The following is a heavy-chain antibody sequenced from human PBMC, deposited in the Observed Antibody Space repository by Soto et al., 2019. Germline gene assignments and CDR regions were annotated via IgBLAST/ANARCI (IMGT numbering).Heavy chain of an antibody. D-gene: IGHD3-3*01. V-gene: IGHV3-23*01. CDR2: ISGSGRST. J-gene: IGHJ4*02. CDR3: AKDTAGFLPHY. CDR1: GFTLSNYA. Sequence: QPGGSLILSCAASGFTLSNYAMSWVRQAPGKGLEWVSAISGSGRSTHYADSVKGRFTISRDSSKNTLYLQMNSLRADDTAVYYCAKDTAGFLPHYWGQGTLVTVSS.